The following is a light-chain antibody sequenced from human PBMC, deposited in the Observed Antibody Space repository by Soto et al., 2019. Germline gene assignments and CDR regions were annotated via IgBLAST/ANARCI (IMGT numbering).Light chain of an antibody. V-gene: IGKV2-28*01. Sequence: EIVMTQSPLSLPVTPGEPASISCRSSQSLLHSNGYDSLDWYLQKPGQSPQLLIYLGSNLASGVPDRFSGSGSGTDFTLKISRVEADDVGVYYCMQALQSPPTFGQGTKVEIK. CDR3: MQALQSPPT. CDR1: QSLLHSNGYDS. J-gene: IGKJ1*01. CDR2: LGS.